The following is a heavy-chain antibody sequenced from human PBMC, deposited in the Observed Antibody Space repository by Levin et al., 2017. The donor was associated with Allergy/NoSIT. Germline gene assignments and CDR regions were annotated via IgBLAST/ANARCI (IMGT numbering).Heavy chain of an antibody. J-gene: IGHJ6*02. D-gene: IGHD6-13*01. V-gene: IGHV1-24*01. CDR3: ATDSSAAGQTYYYYYYGMEV. Sequence: GESLKISCKVSGYTLTELSMHWVRQAPGKGLEWMGGFDPEDGETIYAQKFQGRVTMTEDTSTDTAYMELSSLRSEDTAVYYCATDSSAAGQTYYYYYYGMEVWGQGTTVTVSS. CDR1: GYTLTELS. CDR2: FDPEDGET.